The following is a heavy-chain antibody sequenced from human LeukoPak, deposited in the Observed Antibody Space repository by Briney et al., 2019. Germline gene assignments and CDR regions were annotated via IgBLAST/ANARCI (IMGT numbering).Heavy chain of an antibody. V-gene: IGHV3-53*01. D-gene: IGHD1-7*01. CDR2: MDSGGRT. CDR3: ARDQTITGTTWQYNWLDS. J-gene: IGHJ5*01. CDR1: GFTVSSSY. Sequence: GGSLRLSCAASGFTVSSSYMSWVRQAPGKGLECVSVMDSGGRTYYADSVKGRFTISRDNSKNTLYLQMNSPRAEDTAVYYCARDQTITGTTWQYNWLDSWGQGTLVTVSS.